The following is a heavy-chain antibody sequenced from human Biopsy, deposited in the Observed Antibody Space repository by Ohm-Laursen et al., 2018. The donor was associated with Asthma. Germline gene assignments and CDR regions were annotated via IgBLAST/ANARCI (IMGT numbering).Heavy chain of an antibody. Sequence: SDTLSLTCSLSSGSGGYMRSGNYYWGWIRQPPGKGLEWIGSIYYSGTTYYNPSLESRVTVSADMSKNQFSLKLTSVTAADTAVYYCARGVDRVTGLLDHFDSWGQGTLVTVSS. J-gene: IGHJ4*02. CDR3: ARGVDRVTGLLDHFDS. CDR1: SGSGGYMRSGNYY. D-gene: IGHD2-21*02. CDR2: IYYSGTT. V-gene: IGHV4-39*07.